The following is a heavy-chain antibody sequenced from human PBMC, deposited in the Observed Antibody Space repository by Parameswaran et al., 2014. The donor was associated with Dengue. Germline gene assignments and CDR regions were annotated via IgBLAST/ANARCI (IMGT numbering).Heavy chain of an antibody. J-gene: IGHJ6*03. CDR1: GYSFTSYW. V-gene: IGHV5-51*01. D-gene: IGHD3-3*01. CDR2: IYPGDSDT. Sequence: PGASVKVSCKGSGYSFTSYWIGWVRQMPGKGLEWMGIIYPGDSDTRYSPSFQGQVTISADKSISTAYLQWSSLKASDTAMYYCARRGFGVGMPYYMDVWGKGTTVTVSS. CDR3: ARRGFGVGMPYYMDV.